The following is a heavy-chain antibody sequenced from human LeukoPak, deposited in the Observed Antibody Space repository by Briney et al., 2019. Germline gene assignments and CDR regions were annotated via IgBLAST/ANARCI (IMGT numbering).Heavy chain of an antibody. J-gene: IGHJ3*02. CDR2: ISAYNGNT. CDR1: GYTFTSYG. CDR3: AGLNYGDDDAFDI. D-gene: IGHD4-17*01. Sequence: ASVKVSCKASGYTFTSYGISWVRQAPGQGLEWMGWISAYNGNTNYAQKLQGRVTMTTDTFTSTAYMELRSLRSDDTAVYYCAGLNYGDDDAFDIWGQGTMVTVSS. V-gene: IGHV1-18*01.